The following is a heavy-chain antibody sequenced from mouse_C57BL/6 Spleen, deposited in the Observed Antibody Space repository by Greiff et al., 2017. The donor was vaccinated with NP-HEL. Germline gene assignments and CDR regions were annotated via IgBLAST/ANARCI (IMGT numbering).Heavy chain of an antibody. Sequence: QVQLKQPGAELVRPGSSVKLSCKASGYTFTSYWMHWVKQRPIQGLEWIGNIDPSDSETHYNQKFKDKATLTVDKSSSTAYMQLSSLTSEDSAVYYCARVTTVVATEDYWGQGTTLTVSS. CDR3: ARVTTVVATEDY. CDR1: GYTFTSYW. V-gene: IGHV1-52*01. D-gene: IGHD1-1*01. J-gene: IGHJ2*01. CDR2: IDPSDSET.